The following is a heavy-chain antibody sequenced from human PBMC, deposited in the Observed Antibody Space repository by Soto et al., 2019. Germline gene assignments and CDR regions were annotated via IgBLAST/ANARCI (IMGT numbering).Heavy chain of an antibody. CDR1: GGSIKNYY. Sequence: SETLSLTCTVSGGSIKNYYWSWIRQPGGKGLEWIGRIYSTGSTNYNASLKSRVTMSVGTSNNQFSLRLRSVTAADTAVYYCARDEYYDSNNWFDTWGQGTLVTVSS. CDR3: ARDEYYDSNNWFDT. D-gene: IGHD3-22*01. V-gene: IGHV4-4*07. CDR2: IYSTGST. J-gene: IGHJ5*02.